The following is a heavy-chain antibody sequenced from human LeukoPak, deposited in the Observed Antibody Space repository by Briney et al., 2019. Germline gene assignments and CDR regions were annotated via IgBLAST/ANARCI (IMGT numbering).Heavy chain of an antibody. CDR3: ARASGGNFRVKGQYYFDY. Sequence: SETLSLTGTVSGGSISSYYWSWIRQPPGKGLEWIGYIYYSGSTNYNPSLKSRVTISVDTSKNQFSLKLSSVTAADTAVYYCARASGGNFRVKGQYYFDYWGQGTLVTVSS. J-gene: IGHJ4*02. CDR1: GGSISSYY. V-gene: IGHV4-59*01. CDR2: IYYSGST. D-gene: IGHD4-23*01.